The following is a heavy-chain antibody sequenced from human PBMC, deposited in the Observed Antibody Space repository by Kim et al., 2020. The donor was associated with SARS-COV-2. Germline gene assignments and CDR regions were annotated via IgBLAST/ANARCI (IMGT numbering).Heavy chain of an antibody. CDR2: INPSGGST. J-gene: IGHJ5*02. D-gene: IGHD4-4*01. CDR3: ARDPHSNYDWFDP. V-gene: IGHV1-46*01. Sequence: ASVKVSCKASGYTFTSYYMHWVRQAPGQGLEWMGIINPSGGSTSYAQKFQGRVTMTRDTSTSTVYMELSGLRSEDTAVYYCARDPHSNYDWFDPWGQGTLVTVSS. CDR1: GYTFTSYY.